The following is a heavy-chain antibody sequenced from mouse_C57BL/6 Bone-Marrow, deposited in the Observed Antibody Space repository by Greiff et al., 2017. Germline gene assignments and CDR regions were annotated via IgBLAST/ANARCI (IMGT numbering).Heavy chain of an antibody. CDR3: ASSYYGMDY. V-gene: IGHV5-17*01. CDR1: GFTFSDYG. CDR2: ISSGRSTI. J-gene: IGHJ4*01. Sequence: EVMLVESGGGLVKPGGSLKLSCAASGFTFSDYGMHWVRQAPEKGLEWVAYISSGRSTIYYADTVKGRFTISRDNAKNTLFLQMTSLRSEDTAMYYCASSYYGMDYWGQGTSVTVSS.